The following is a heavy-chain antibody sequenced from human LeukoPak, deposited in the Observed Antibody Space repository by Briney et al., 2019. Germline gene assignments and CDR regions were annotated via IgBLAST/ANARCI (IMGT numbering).Heavy chain of an antibody. CDR3: ARQGDDYGAMDY. Sequence: SETLSLTCAVSGYSISTAYYLGWIRQPPGKGLEWIGTIYHTGTTSYNSSLERRVTMSVDTSKNQFSLKLSSVTAADAAISYCARQGDDYGAMDYWGQGTLVSVSS. V-gene: IGHV4-38-2*01. D-gene: IGHD4/OR15-4a*01. CDR1: GYSISTAYY. J-gene: IGHJ4*02. CDR2: IYHTGTT.